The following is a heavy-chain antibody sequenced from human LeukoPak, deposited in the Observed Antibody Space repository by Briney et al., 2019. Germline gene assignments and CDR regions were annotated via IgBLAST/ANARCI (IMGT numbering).Heavy chain of an antibody. D-gene: IGHD3-3*01. CDR2: INAGNGNT. CDR1: GGTFSSYA. Sequence: GASVKVSCKASGGTFSSYAISWVRQAPGQRLEWMGWINAGNGNTKYSQKFQGRVTITRDTSASTAYMELSSLRSEDTAVYYCARGGPSGPLLRFLEWLPLSSWGQGTLVTVSS. J-gene: IGHJ5*02. CDR3: ARGGPSGPLLRFLEWLPLSS. V-gene: IGHV1-3*01.